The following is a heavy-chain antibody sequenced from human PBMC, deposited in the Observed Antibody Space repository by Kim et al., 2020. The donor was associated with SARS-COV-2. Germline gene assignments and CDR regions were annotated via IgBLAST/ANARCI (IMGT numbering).Heavy chain of an antibody. Sequence: GGSLRLSCAASGFTFSNYAMSWVRQAPGKGLEWVSGISGSGSGTYYADSVKGRFTISRDNSKNTLYLQMNSLRVEDTAVYYCANRPAYSGSFYGMDVWGQGTTVTVSS. D-gene: IGHD1-26*01. CDR3: ANRPAYSGSFYGMDV. CDR2: ISGSGSGT. J-gene: IGHJ6*02. CDR1: GFTFSNYA. V-gene: IGHV3-23*01.